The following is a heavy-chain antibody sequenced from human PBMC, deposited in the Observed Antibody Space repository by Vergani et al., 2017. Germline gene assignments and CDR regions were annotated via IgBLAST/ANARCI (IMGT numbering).Heavy chain of an antibody. Sequence: EVQLVESGGGLVQPGGSLRLSCAASGFTFSSYWMSWVRQAPGKGLEWVANIKQDGSEKYYVDSVKGRFTISRDNAKTSLYLQMNSLRAEDTAVYYCARSHDFWSGYLFDYWGQGTLVTVSS. CDR3: ARSHDFWSGYLFDY. CDR1: GFTFSSYW. CDR2: IKQDGSEK. V-gene: IGHV3-7*01. J-gene: IGHJ4*02. D-gene: IGHD3-3*01.